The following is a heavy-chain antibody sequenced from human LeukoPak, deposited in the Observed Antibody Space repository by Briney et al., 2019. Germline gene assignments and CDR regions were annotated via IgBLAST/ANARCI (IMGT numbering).Heavy chain of an antibody. V-gene: IGHV3-23*01. D-gene: IGHD2-15*01. CDR1: GFTFSSYA. CDR3: AKDMDVVVVAATNFDY. CDR2: ISGSGGST. Sequence: GGSLRLSCAASGFTFSSYAMIWVRQAPGKGLEWVSGISGSGGSTYYADSVKGRFTISRDNSKNTLYLHMNSLRAEDTAVYYCAKDMDVVVVAATNFDYWGQGTLVTVS. J-gene: IGHJ4*02.